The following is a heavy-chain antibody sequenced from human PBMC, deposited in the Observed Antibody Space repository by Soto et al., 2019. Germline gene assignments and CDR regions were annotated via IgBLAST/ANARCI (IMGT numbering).Heavy chain of an antibody. V-gene: IGHV4-34*01. CDR3: ARAAIQSHQVEGQPPSSQTLEY. CDR2: IDSSGGI. D-gene: IGHD1-1*01. CDR1: GESFSGYH. Sequence: PSETLSLTCAVYGESFSGYHWTWIRQPPGEGLEWIGEIDSSGGINYNPSLKSRVTMSVDTSKNQFSLKLASLIAADTAMYYCARAAIQSHQVEGQPPSSQTLEYWSQGIQVTVSS. J-gene: IGHJ4*02.